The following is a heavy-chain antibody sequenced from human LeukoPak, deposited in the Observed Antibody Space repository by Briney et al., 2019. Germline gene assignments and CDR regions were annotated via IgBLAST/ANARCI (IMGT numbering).Heavy chain of an antibody. CDR2: ISGGGETT. J-gene: IGHJ4*02. V-gene: IGHV3-48*03. CDR3: AREPDTASSDYFDY. Sequence: GGSLRLSCAASGFTFRNYEMNWVRQASGKGLEWVSYISGGGETTYYADSVRGRFTISRDNAKNSLYLQVNSLRAEDTAVYYCAREPDTASSDYFDYWGQGTLVTVSS. CDR1: GFTFRNYE. D-gene: IGHD6-6*01.